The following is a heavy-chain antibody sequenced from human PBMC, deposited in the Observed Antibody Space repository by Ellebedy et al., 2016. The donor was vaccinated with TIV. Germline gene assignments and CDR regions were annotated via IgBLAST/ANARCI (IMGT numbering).Heavy chain of an antibody. D-gene: IGHD3-10*01. CDR3: ARDPLGYYFDY. CDR2: IKQDGSEK. CDR1: GFTFSSYW. V-gene: IGHV3-7*01. J-gene: IGHJ4*02. Sequence: GESLKISCAASGFTFSSYWMSWVRQAPGKELEWVANIKQDGSEKYYVDSVKGRFTISRDNAKNSLYLQMNSLRAEDTAVYYCARDPLGYYFDYWGQGTLVTVSS.